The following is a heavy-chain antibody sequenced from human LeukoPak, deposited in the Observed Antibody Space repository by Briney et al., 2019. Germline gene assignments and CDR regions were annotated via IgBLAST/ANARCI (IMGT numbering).Heavy chain of an antibody. CDR3: ATDHPTATWAVAGTRAFDI. CDR1: GYTLTELS. V-gene: IGHV1-24*01. CDR2: FDPEVGET. D-gene: IGHD6-19*01. J-gene: IGHJ3*02. Sequence: ASVKVSCKVSGYTLTELSMHWVRQAPGKGLEWMGGFDPEVGETIYAQKFQGRVTMTEDTSTDTAYMELSSLRPEDTAVYYCATDHPTATWAVAGTRAFDIWGQGTMVTVSS.